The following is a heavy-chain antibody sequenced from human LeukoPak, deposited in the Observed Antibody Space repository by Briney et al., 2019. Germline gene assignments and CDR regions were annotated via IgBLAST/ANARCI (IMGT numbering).Heavy chain of an antibody. V-gene: IGHV3-23*01. CDR1: GFPFNINA. Sequence: GGSLRLSYAASGFPFNINAMTWVRQAPGKGLECVSAITRDGAATFYADSVRGRFTISRDNAKNTLYLQMNGLRAEDTAIYYCAKAYGTNGYFQLPIDFWGQGTLVTVSS. D-gene: IGHD2-8*01. CDR2: ITRDGAAT. CDR3: AKAYGTNGYFQLPIDF. J-gene: IGHJ4*02.